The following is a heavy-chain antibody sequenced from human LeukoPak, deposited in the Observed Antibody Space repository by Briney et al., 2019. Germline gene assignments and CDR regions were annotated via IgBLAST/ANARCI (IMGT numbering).Heavy chain of an antibody. CDR3: ARDSGGWYPGRMDV. J-gene: IGHJ6*03. Sequence: SETLSLTCTVSGGSISSYYWGWIRQPPEKGLEWIGSIYHSGSTYYNPSLRSRVTISVDTSKNQFSLKLSSVTAADTAVYYCARDSGGWYPGRMDVWGKGTTVTVS. D-gene: IGHD6-19*01. V-gene: IGHV4-38-2*02. CDR2: IYHSGST. CDR1: GGSISSYY.